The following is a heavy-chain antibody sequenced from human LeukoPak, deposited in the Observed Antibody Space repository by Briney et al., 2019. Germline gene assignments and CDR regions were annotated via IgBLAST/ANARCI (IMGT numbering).Heavy chain of an antibody. D-gene: IGHD2-8*02. J-gene: IGHJ4*02. CDR2: IYSAGDS. CDR3: ASHYCSAGSCYFDG. Sequence: GGSRRLSCVVSGFSISYNYMSWVRQAPGKGLEWVSLIYSAGDSYYADSVKGRFIISKDNSKNTVYPQMNRLRPEDTAVYYCASHYCSAGSCYFDGWGQGTLVAVSS. V-gene: IGHV3-53*01. CDR1: GFSISYNY.